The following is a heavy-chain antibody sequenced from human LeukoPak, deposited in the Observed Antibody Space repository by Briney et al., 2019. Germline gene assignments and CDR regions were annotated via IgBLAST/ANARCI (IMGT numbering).Heavy chain of an antibody. CDR1: GFTFSSYW. CDR2: INSDGSST. J-gene: IGHJ4*02. Sequence: GGSLRLSCAASGFTFSSYWMHWVRHDPGKGLVWVSRINSDGSSTSYADSVKGRFTISRDNAKNTLYLQMNSLRAEDTAVYYCARESCSSTSCYVDYWGQGTLVTVSS. CDR3: ARESCSSTSCYVDY. D-gene: IGHD2-2*01. V-gene: IGHV3-74*01.